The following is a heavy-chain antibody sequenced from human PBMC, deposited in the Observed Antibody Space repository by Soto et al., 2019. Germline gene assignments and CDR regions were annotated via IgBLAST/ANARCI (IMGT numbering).Heavy chain of an antibody. Sequence: ASVKVSCKASGYTFTSYGISWVRQAPGQGLEWMGWISAYNGNTNYAQELQGRVTMTTDTSTSTAYMELRSLRSDDTAVYYCARDGYYDSSADGDAFDIWGQGTMVTVSS. D-gene: IGHD3-22*01. J-gene: IGHJ3*02. CDR3: ARDGYYDSSADGDAFDI. V-gene: IGHV1-18*01. CDR1: GYTFTSYG. CDR2: ISAYNGNT.